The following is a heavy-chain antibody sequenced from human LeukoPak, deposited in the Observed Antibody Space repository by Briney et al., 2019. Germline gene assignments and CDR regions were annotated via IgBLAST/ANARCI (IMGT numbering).Heavy chain of an antibody. D-gene: IGHD2-2*01. V-gene: IGHV5-51*01. CDR3: ARMRSSTSPFDY. CDR1: GYSFSNYW. Sequence: GESLKISSKGSGYSFSNYWVAWERQMPGKGLEWMGIIYPGDSDTRYSPSFQGQVTISVDRSTSTAYLQWSSLKASDTAIYYCARMRSSTSPFDYWGQGALVTVPS. CDR2: IYPGDSDT. J-gene: IGHJ4*02.